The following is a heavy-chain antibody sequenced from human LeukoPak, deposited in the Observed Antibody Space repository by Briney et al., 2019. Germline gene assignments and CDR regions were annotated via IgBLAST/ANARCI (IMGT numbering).Heavy chain of an antibody. CDR1: GGSFSGYY. V-gene: IGHV4-34*01. Sequence: PSETLSLTCAVYGGSFSGYYGSWIRQPPGKGLEWIGEINHSGRTNYKPSRKSRVNISVDKSKNQFSLKLRSVTAADTAVYYCARVPQNYDFWSGYYGGPYYFDYWGQGTLVTVSS. CDR2: INHSGRT. CDR3: ARVPQNYDFWSGYYGGPYYFDY. D-gene: IGHD3-3*01. J-gene: IGHJ4*02.